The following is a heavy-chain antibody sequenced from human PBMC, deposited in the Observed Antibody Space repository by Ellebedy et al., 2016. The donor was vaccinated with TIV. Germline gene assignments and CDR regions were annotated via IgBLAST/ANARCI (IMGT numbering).Heavy chain of an antibody. CDR2: ISANGDIT. D-gene: IGHD3-10*01. J-gene: IGHJ4*02. CDR3: VKGDRGVARRGGIDLDY. CDR1: GFTFKNYA. V-gene: IGHV3-23*01. Sequence: GGSLRLSXVASGFTFKNYAMTWVRQAPGKGLEWVSVISANGDITYHADSVNGRFTNSRDNSRNILYLQMNSLRAEDTAVYYCVKGDRGVARRGGIDLDYWGQGTLVTVSS.